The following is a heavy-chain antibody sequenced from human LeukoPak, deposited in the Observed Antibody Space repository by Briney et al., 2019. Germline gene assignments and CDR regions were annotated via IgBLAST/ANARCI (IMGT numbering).Heavy chain of an antibody. D-gene: IGHD2-21*02. CDR3: ARVCGGDCYSDFDY. V-gene: IGHV1-18*01. Sequence: GASVKVSCKASGYTFTSYGISWVRQAPGQGLEWMGWISAYNGNTNYAQKFQGRVTMTTDTSTSTAYMELRSLRSDDTAVYYCARVCGGDCYSDFDYWGQGTLVTVSS. J-gene: IGHJ4*02. CDR2: ISAYNGNT. CDR1: GYTFTSYG.